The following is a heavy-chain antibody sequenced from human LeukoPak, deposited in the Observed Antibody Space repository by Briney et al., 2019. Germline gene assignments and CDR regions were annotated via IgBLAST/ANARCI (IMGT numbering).Heavy chain of an antibody. CDR1: GGSFSGYY. D-gene: IGHD3-10*01. CDR3: ARERRYYYGSGVAAGFDY. Sequence: SETLSLTCAVYGGSFSGYYWSWIRQPPGKGLEWIGEINHSGSTNYNPSLKSRVTISVDTSKNQFSLKLSSVTAADTAVYYCARERRYYYGSGVAAGFDYWGQGTLVTVSS. V-gene: IGHV4-34*01. J-gene: IGHJ4*02. CDR2: INHSGST.